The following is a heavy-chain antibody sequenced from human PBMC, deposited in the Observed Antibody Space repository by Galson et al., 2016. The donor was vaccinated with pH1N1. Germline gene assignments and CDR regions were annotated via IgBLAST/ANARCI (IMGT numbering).Heavy chain of an antibody. CDR2: IYLGGSLI. V-gene: IGHV5-51*01. CDR3: ARQNDYGDYRGDAFDI. CDR1: GYRFSSSW. D-gene: IGHD4-17*01. Sequence: QSGAEVKKPGESLKISCKGSGYRFSSSWIGWVRQMPGKGLEWMGIIYLGGSLIRYRPSFQGQVTISADKSVNIVYLQWSSLKASDTAIYYCARQNDYGDYRGDAFDIWGQGTLVTVSS. J-gene: IGHJ3*02.